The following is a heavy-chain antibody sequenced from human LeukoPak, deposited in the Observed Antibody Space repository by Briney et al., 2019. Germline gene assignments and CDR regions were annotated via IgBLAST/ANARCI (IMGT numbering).Heavy chain of an antibody. J-gene: IGHJ5*02. Sequence: SETLSLTCTVSGGSISSYYWSWIRQPPGKGLEWIGYIYYSGSTNYNPSLKSRVTISVDTSKNQFSLKLSSVTAADTAVYYCARGYYGSGNYGWDFDPWGQGTLVTVSS. D-gene: IGHD3-10*01. CDR3: ARGYYGSGNYGWDFDP. CDR1: GGSISSYY. V-gene: IGHV4-59*01. CDR2: IYYSGST.